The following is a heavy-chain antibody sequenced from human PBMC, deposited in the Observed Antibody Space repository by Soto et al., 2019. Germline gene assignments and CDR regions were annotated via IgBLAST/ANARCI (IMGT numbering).Heavy chain of an antibody. Sequence: SETLSLTCTVSGGSISSYYWSWIRQPPGKGLEWIGYIYYSGSTNYNPSLKSRVTISVDTSKNQFSLKLSSVTAADTAVYYCARAGYSYAYNWFDPWGQGTLVTVSS. CDR2: IYYSGST. D-gene: IGHD5-18*01. J-gene: IGHJ5*02. CDR1: GGSISSYY. V-gene: IGHV4-59*01. CDR3: ARAGYSYAYNWFDP.